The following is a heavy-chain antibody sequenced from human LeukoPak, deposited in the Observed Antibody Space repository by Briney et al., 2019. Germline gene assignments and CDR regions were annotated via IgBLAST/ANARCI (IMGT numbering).Heavy chain of an antibody. J-gene: IGHJ6*03. CDR1: GGSISSYY. CDR2: IYYSGST. CDR3: VRDRGDFWSGQPRHQGYYYYYYMDV. D-gene: IGHD3-3*01. Sequence: PSETLSLTCTVSGGSISSYYWSWTRQPPGKGLEWIGYIYYSGSTNYNPSLKSRVTISVDTSKNQFSLKLSSVTAADTAVYYCVRDRGDFWSGQPRHQGYYYYYYMDVWGKGTTVTVSS. V-gene: IGHV4-59*01.